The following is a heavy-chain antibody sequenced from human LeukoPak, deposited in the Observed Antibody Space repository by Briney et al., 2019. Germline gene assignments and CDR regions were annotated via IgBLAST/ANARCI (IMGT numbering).Heavy chain of an antibody. D-gene: IGHD2-15*01. CDR1: GYTFTSYG. Sequence: EASVKVSCKASGYTFTSYGISWVRQAPGQGLEWMGWISAYNGNTNYAKNLQGRVTMTTDTSTSTAYMELRSLRSDDTAVYFCARSVGGGRYCSGGSCPGDAFDIWGQGTMVTVSS. CDR2: ISAYNGNT. V-gene: IGHV1-18*04. CDR3: ARSVGGGRYCSGGSCPGDAFDI. J-gene: IGHJ3*02.